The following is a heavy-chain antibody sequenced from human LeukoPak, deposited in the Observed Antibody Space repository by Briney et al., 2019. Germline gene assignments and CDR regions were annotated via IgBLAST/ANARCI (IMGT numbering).Heavy chain of an antibody. Sequence: PSETLSLTCTVSGGSISSSSYYWGWIRQPPGKGLEWIGSIYYSGSTYYNPSLKSRVTISVDTSKNQFSLKLSSVTAADTAVYYRARYSRIAARKGKYYFDYWGQGTLVTVSS. CDR1: GGSISSSSYY. J-gene: IGHJ4*02. CDR2: IYYSGST. CDR3: ARYSRIAARKGKYYFDY. V-gene: IGHV4-39*07. D-gene: IGHD6-13*01.